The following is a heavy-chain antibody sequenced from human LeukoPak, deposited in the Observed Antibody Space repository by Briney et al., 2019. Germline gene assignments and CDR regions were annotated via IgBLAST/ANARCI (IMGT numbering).Heavy chain of an antibody. CDR3: AKRGPPNYNWFDP. CDR2: ISYSGST. J-gene: IGHJ5*02. Sequence: SQTLSLTCTVSGGSISSGDSYWSWIRQPPGKGLEWIGYISYSGSTHYNPSLRSRVIISRDTSRNHFSLNLNSVTAADTAMYYCAKRGPPNYNWFDPWGQGTLVTVPS. D-gene: IGHD1-1*01. V-gene: IGHV4-30-4*01. CDR1: GGSISSGDSY.